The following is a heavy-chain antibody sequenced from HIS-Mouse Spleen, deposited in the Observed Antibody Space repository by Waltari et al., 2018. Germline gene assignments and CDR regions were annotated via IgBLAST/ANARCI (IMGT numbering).Heavy chain of an antibody. CDR3: ARGALRGSYYWGEYFQH. CDR2: INHSGST. D-gene: IGHD1-26*01. V-gene: IGHV4-34*01. Sequence: QVQLQQWGAGLLKPSETLSLTCAAYGGSFSGYYWNWIRQPPGQGLEWIGEINHSGSTNYNPSLKSRVTISVDTSKNQFSLKLSSVTAADTAVYYCARGALRGSYYWGEYFQHWGQGTLVTVSS. J-gene: IGHJ1*01. CDR1: GGSFSGYY.